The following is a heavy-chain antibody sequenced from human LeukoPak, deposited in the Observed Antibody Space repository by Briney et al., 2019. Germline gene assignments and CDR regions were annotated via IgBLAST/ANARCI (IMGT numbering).Heavy chain of an antibody. CDR2: INHSGST. CDR1: GGSFSGYY. Sequence: SETLSLTCAVYGGSFSGYYWSWIRQPPGKGLEWIGEINHSGSTNYNPSLKSRVTISVDTSKNQFSLKLSSVTAADTAVYYCAREWGRIVVVPSRAFDIRGQGTMVTVSS. V-gene: IGHV4-34*01. D-gene: IGHD2-21*01. CDR3: AREWGRIVVVPSRAFDI. J-gene: IGHJ3*02.